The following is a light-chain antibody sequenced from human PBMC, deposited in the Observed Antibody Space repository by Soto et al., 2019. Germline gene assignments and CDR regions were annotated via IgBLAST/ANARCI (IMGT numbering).Light chain of an antibody. V-gene: IGKV3-15*01. J-gene: IGKJ4*01. CDR3: QQYNQWLT. CDR1: ETVSSN. CDR2: GAS. Sequence: EIVMTQSPATLSVSPGERVTLSCRASETVSSNLAWYQVKPGQAPRLLIYGASTRATGIPVRFSGSGSGTDFTLTISSLQSEDFAVYYCQQYNQWLTFGGGTQVDIK.